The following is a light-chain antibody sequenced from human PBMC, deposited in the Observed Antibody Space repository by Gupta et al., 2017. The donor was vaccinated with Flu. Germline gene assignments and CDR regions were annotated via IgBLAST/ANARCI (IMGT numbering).Light chain of an antibody. CDR3: QSYDSSLSGLV. Sequence: QSGLTQPPSVSGAPGPRLTISCTGSSSNLGAGYDVHWYQHFPGKAPKLLLYGNNHRPSGVPDRFSGSKSGTSAALAITGLQADDEADYFCQSYDSSLSGLVFGGGTKLTVL. V-gene: IGLV1-40*01. CDR2: GNN. J-gene: IGLJ3*02. CDR1: SSNLGAGYD.